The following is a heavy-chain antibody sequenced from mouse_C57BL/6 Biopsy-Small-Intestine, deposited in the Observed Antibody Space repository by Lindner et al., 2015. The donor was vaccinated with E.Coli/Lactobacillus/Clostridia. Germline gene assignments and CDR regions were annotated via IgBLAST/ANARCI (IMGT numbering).Heavy chain of an antibody. V-gene: IGHV1-81*01. CDR3: APFSTLGLENDH. D-gene: IGHD3-1*01. CDR1: GGNFGGYA. J-gene: IGHJ4*01. Sequence: ASVKVSCKASGGNFGGYAISWVRQAPGQGLEWMGGILPVFGTPYYAQKFQGRVTITADKSTDTAYLDLTSLRPDDTAVYYCAPFSTLGLENDHWGQGTPVTVSS. CDR2: ILPVFGTP.